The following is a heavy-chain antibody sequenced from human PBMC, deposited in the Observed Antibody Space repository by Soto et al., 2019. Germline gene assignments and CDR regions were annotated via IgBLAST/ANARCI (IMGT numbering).Heavy chain of an antibody. CDR1: GFSFDDYT. V-gene: IGHV3-43*01. CDR2: ISSDGSSA. D-gene: IGHD1-7*01. CDR3: AGNRTSLSYSAMDF. Sequence: EVQLVESGGVVVQPGGSLRLSCAASGFSFDDYTMHWVRQAPGKGLEWVSLISSDGSSAYYADSVKGRFTISRDNSKDSLSLQINSLGPKDTALYYFAGNRTSLSYSAMDFWGQGTRVTFSS. J-gene: IGHJ6*02.